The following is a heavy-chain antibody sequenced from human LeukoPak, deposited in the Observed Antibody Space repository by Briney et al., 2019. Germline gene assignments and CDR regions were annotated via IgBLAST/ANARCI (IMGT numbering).Heavy chain of an antibody. CDR2: ISGSGGDT. CDR3: AKTTAGYSSGRYPGWPIDY. V-gene: IGHV3-23*01. D-gene: IGHD6-19*01. Sequence: GGSLRPSCAASGFTFRSYAIYWVRQAPGKGLEWVSGISGSGGDTYFADSVKGRFTISRDNSKNTVFLQMDSLRAEDTAVYYCAKTTAGYSSGRYPGWPIDYWGQGTLVTVSP. CDR1: GFTFRSYA. J-gene: IGHJ4*02.